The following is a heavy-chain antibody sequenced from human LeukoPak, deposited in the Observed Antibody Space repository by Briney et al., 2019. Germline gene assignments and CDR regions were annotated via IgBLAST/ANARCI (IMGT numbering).Heavy chain of an antibody. D-gene: IGHD1-26*01. Sequence: AGGSLRLSCAASGFTFSSYAMHWVRQAPGKGLEWVAVISYDGSNKYYADSVKGRFTISRDNSKNTLYLQMNSLRAEDTAVYYCARAHLIVGAPMAFDIWGQGTMVTVSS. CDR3: ARAHLIVGAPMAFDI. CDR1: GFTFSSYA. CDR2: ISYDGSNK. J-gene: IGHJ3*02. V-gene: IGHV3-30*04.